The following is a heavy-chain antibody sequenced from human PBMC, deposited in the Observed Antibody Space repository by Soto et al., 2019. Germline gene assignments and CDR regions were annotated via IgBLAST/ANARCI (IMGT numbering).Heavy chain of an antibody. Sequence: ASVKVSCKASGYTFTSYGISWVRQAPGQGLEWMGWISAYNGNTNYAQKLQGRVTMTTDTSTSTTYMELRSLRSDDTAVYYCATTKLIVGATFLDYWGQGTLVTVSS. CDR2: ISAYNGNT. V-gene: IGHV1-18*01. CDR3: ATTKLIVGATFLDY. J-gene: IGHJ4*02. CDR1: GYTFTSYG. D-gene: IGHD1-26*01.